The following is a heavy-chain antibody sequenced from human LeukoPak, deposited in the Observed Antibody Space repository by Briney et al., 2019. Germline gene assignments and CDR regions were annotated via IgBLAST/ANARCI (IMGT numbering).Heavy chain of an antibody. D-gene: IGHD6-13*01. CDR3: ARYTTAAAQGFYFDY. CDR1: GLTVSNNQ. J-gene: IGHJ4*02. V-gene: IGHV3-23*01. CDR2: ISGSGGST. Sequence: GGSLRLSCGASGLTVSNNQLSWVRQAPGKGLEWVSAISGSGGSTYYADSVKGRFTISRDNSKNTLYLQMNSLRAEDTAVYYCARYTTAAAQGFYFDYWGQGTLVTVSS.